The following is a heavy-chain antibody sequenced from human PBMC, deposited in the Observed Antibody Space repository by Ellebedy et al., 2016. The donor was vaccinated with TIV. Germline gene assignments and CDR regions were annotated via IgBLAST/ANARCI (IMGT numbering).Heavy chain of an antibody. CDR2: ISAYSGNT. CDR1: GYTFTSYG. Sequence: ASVKVSCKASGYTFTSYGISWVRQAPGQGLEWMGWISAYSGNTNYAPKLQGRVTMTTDTSTNTAYMELRSLRSDDTAVYFCARQITVAGSGWYGYWGQGTLVTVSS. J-gene: IGHJ4*02. CDR3: ARQITVAGSGWYGY. V-gene: IGHV1-18*04. D-gene: IGHD6-19*01.